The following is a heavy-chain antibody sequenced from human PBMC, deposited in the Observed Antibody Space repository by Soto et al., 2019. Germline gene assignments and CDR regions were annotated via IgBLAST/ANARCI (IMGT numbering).Heavy chain of an antibody. Sequence: PGGSLRLSCAASGFTFNIYAMSWVRQAPGKGLEWVSGISGSGGSTDYADSVKGRFTISRDNSKNTLYLQMNSLRAEDTAVYYCAKDYYDFWSGFYHNFDSWGQGTLVTISS. CDR2: ISGSGGST. D-gene: IGHD3-3*01. CDR3: AKDYYDFWSGFYHNFDS. CDR1: GFTFNIYA. J-gene: IGHJ4*02. V-gene: IGHV3-23*01.